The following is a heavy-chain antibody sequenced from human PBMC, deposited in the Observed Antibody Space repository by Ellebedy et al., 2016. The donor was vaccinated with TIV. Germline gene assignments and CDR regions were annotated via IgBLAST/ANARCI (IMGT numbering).Heavy chain of an antibody. Sequence: GGSLRLXXAASGFTFSSYAMSWVRQAPGKGLEWVSAISGSGGSTYYADSVKGRFTISRDNSKNTLYLQMNSLSAEDTAVYYCAKGFRSSSNWFDYWGQGTLVTVSS. D-gene: IGHD6-6*01. CDR2: ISGSGGST. CDR1: GFTFSSYA. CDR3: AKGFRSSSNWFDY. V-gene: IGHV3-23*01. J-gene: IGHJ4*02.